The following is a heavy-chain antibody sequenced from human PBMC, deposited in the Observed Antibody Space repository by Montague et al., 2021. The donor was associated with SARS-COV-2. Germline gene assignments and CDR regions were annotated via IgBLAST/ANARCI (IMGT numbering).Heavy chain of an antibody. CDR3: ARDPLLTIFGSYYYYYMDV. J-gene: IGHJ6*03. CDR2: LSYDGSNK. Sequence: SLRLSCAASGFTFSSYAMHWVRQAPGKGLEWVAVLSYDGSNKYYVDSVKGRFTISRDNSKNTLFLQMNSLRAEDTAVYYCARDPLLTIFGSYYYYYMDVWGEGTTVTVSS. D-gene: IGHD3-3*01. CDR1: GFTFSSYA. V-gene: IGHV3-30*04.